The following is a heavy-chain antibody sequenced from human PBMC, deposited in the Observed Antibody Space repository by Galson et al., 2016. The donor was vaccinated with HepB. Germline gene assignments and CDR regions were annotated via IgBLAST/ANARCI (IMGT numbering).Heavy chain of an antibody. J-gene: IGHJ6*03. CDR3: ARIIANYYYYYLDV. CDR2: ISAYYGNT. Sequence: PEWMGWISAYYGNTNYAQKLQGRVTMTTDTSTSTAYMELRSLRSDDTAVYYCARIIANYYYYYLDVWGKGTTVTVSS. D-gene: IGHD2-21*01. V-gene: IGHV1-18*01.